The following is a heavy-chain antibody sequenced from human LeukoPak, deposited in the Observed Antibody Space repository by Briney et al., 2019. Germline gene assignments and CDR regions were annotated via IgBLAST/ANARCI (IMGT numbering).Heavy chain of an antibody. J-gene: IGHJ3*02. CDR2: ISAYNGNT. V-gene: IGHV1-18*01. CDR1: GGTFSSYA. Sequence: ASVKVSCKASGGTFSSYAISWVRQAPGQGLEWMGWISAYNGNTNYAQKLQGRVTMTTDTSTSTAYMELRSLRSDDTAVYYCARGLQENLAWLQAFSAFDIWGQGTMVTVSS. D-gene: IGHD5-12*01. CDR3: ARGLQENLAWLQAFSAFDI.